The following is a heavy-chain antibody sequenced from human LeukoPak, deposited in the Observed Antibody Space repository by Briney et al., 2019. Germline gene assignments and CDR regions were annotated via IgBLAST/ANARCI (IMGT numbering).Heavy chain of an antibody. V-gene: IGHV1-69*05. Sequence: PRASVKVSCKASGGTFSSYAISWVRQAPGQGLEWMGGIIPIFGTANYAQKFQGRVTITTDESTRTAYMELSSLRSEDTAVYYCARGYCSSTSCYSMDHWFDPWGQGTLVTVSS. CDR1: GGTFSSYA. CDR2: IIPIFGTA. J-gene: IGHJ5*02. D-gene: IGHD2-2*02. CDR3: ARGYCSSTSCYSMDHWFDP.